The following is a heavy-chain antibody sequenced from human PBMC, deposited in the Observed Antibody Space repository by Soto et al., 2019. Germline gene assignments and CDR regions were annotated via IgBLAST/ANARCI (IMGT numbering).Heavy chain of an antibody. D-gene: IGHD3-10*01. CDR1: GDSVSSNSAA. J-gene: IGHJ6*02. Sequence: SQTLSLTCAISGDSVSSNSAAWNWIRQSPSRGLEWLGRTYYRSKWYNDYAVSVKSRITINPDTSKNQFSLQLNSVTPEDTAVYYCARDLGLYQHGSGSPYYYYGMDVWGQGTTVTVSS. V-gene: IGHV6-1*01. CDR2: TYYRSKWYN. CDR3: ARDLGLYQHGSGSPYYYYGMDV.